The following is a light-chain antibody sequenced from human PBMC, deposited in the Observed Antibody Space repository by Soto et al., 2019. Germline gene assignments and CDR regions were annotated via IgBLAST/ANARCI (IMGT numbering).Light chain of an antibody. V-gene: IGLV2-14*01. J-gene: IGLJ1*01. Sequence: QSALTQPASVSGSPGQSITISCTGTSSDVGAYQYVSWYQQYPGKAPKLMIYDVSNRPSGVSNRFSGFKSGNTASLTISGLQAEDEADYYCNSYTSSSSYVFGTGTKLTVL. CDR3: NSYTSSSSYV. CDR1: SSDVGAYQY. CDR2: DVS.